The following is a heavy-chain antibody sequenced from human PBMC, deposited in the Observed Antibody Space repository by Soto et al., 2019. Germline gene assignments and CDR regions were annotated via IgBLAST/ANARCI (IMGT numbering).Heavy chain of an antibody. CDR3: ARFEETYNAVLTARDLYYYYFGMGV. CDR2: INAGNGNT. J-gene: IGHJ6*04. CDR1: GYTFTSYA. V-gene: IGHV1-3*01. D-gene: IGHD3-9*01. Sequence: ASVKVSCKASGYTFTSYAMHWVRQAPGQRLEWMGWINAGNGNTKYSQKFHDRVTIIRDTSADTAYMEVSSLRSEDTAVYYCARFEETYNAVLTARDLYYYYFGMGVWGKVTTGTVAS.